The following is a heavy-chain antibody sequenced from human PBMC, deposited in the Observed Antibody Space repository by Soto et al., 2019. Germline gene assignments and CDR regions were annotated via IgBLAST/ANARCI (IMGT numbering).Heavy chain of an antibody. J-gene: IGHJ6*02. CDR2: FDPEDGET. CDR3: ATIRSARNYYYYGMDV. Sequence: EASVKVSCKVSGYTLTELSMHWVRQAPGKGLEWMGGFDPEDGETIYAQKFQGRVTMTEDTSTDTAYMELSSLRSEDTAVYYCATIRSARNYYYYGMDVWGQGTTVTVSS. D-gene: IGHD2-15*01. V-gene: IGHV1-24*01. CDR1: GYTLTELS.